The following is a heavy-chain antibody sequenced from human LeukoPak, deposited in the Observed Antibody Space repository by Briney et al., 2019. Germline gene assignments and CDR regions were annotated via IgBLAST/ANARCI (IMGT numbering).Heavy chain of an antibody. Sequence: SETLSLTCTVSGGSITSSSYSWGWIRQPPGKGLEWIASMSYSGSTYYNPSLKSRVTISVDTSRNQFSLKLSSVTAADTAVYYCARVRWLQLGHFDYWGQGTLVTVSS. CDR3: ARVRWLQLGHFDY. D-gene: IGHD5-24*01. CDR1: GGSITSSSYS. CDR2: MSYSGST. V-gene: IGHV4-39*07. J-gene: IGHJ4*02.